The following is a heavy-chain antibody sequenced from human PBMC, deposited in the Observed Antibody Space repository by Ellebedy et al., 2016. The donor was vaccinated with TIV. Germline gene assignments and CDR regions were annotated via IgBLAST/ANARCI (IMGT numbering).Heavy chain of an antibody. D-gene: IGHD2/OR15-2a*01. CDR2: IWYDGSNI. J-gene: IGHJ6*02. Sequence: GESLKISCAASGYTFSKYGMHWVRQAPGKGLEWVADIWYDGSNIYYADSVKGRSTISRDNSENTLYLQMNSLRAEDTGVYYCATERRNYYNGMDVWGQGTTVTVSS. CDR3: ATERRNYYNGMDV. V-gene: IGHV3-33*01. CDR1: GYTFSKYG.